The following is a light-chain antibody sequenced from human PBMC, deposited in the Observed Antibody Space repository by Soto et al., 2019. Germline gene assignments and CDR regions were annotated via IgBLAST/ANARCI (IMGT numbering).Light chain of an antibody. CDR1: QGIRND. J-gene: IGKJ1*01. V-gene: IGKV1-6*01. CDR3: LQDYNYPWT. CDR2: AAS. Sequence: AIQMTQSPSSLSASVGDRVTITCRASQGIRNDLGWYQQKPGKAPRLLIYAASSLQSGVPSRFSGSGSGTDFTLTISSLQPEDLAIYYCLQDYNYPWTFGQGTKVEIK.